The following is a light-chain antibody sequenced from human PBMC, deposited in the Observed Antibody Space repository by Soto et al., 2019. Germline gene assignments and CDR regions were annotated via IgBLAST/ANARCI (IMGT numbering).Light chain of an antibody. J-gene: IGLJ2*01. Sequence: QAVVTQPRSVSGSPGQSVTISCTGTSSDVGGYNYVSWYQQHPGKAPKLMIYDVTERPSGVPDRFSGSKSGNTASLTISGLRAEDEADYYCCSYAGSYTLGAFGGGTKLTVL. V-gene: IGLV2-11*01. CDR2: DVT. CDR3: CSYAGSYTLGA. CDR1: SSDVGGYNY.